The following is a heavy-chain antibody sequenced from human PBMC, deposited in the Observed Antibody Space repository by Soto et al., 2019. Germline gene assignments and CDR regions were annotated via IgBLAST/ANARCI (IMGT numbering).Heavy chain of an antibody. CDR2: ISWNSDSI. CDR3: AKGDSGWYYFDY. CDR1: GFTFDDYA. J-gene: IGHJ4*02. V-gene: IGHV3-9*01. Sequence: EVQLVESGGGLVQPGRSLRLSCSASGFTFDDYAMFWVRQVPGKGLEWVSGISWNSDSIGYADSVKGRFTISRDNAKNSRYLQMNSLRAEDTALYYCAKGDSGWYYFDYWGQGTLVTVPS. D-gene: IGHD6-19*01.